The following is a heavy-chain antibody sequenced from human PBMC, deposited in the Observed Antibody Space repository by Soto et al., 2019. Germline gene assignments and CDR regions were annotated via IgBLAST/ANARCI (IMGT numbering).Heavy chain of an antibody. CDR2: IIPILGIA. J-gene: IGHJ4*02. D-gene: IGHD6-19*01. V-gene: IGHV1-69*08. CDR1: GGTFSSYT. Sequence: QVQLVQSGAEVKKPGSSVKVSCKASGGTFSSYTISWVRQAPGQGLEWMGRIIPILGIANYAQKFQGRVXIXAXXSTSTAYMELSSLRSEDTAVYYCARDSGRSSGSLYWGQGTLVTVSS. CDR3: ARDSGRSSGSLY.